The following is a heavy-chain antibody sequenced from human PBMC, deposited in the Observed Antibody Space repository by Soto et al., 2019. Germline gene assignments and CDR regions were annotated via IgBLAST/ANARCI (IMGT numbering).Heavy chain of an antibody. D-gene: IGHD4-17*01. V-gene: IGHV4-30-2*01. J-gene: IGHJ4*02. CDR1: GGYISSGGYS. Sequence: SETLSLTCAVSGGYISSGGYSWSWIRQPPGKGLEWIGYIYHSGSTYYNPSLKSRVTISVDRSKNQFSLKLSSVTAADTAVYYCARTDYGGNPAYWGQGTLVTVSS. CDR3: ARTDYGGNPAY. CDR2: IYHSGST.